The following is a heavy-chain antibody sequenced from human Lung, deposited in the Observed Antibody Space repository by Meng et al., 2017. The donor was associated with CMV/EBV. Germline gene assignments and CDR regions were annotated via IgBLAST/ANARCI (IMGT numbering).Heavy chain of an antibody. CDR3: ARVEVGITSGDY. Sequence: QAKWVQAGGEVKKPGASVKVSCKASGYTFTNYGITWVRQAPGQGLEWMGWINAYNGDTNCAQTLQGRVTMTTDTSTSTAYMELRSLRSDDTAVYYCARVEVGITSGDYWGQGTLVTVSS. CDR2: INAYNGDT. J-gene: IGHJ4*02. V-gene: IGHV1-18*01. D-gene: IGHD1-26*01. CDR1: GYTFTNYG.